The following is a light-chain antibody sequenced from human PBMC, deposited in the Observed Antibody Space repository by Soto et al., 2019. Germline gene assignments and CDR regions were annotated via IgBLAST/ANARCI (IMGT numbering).Light chain of an antibody. V-gene: IGKV1-5*01. CDR1: QSIGRW. CDR3: QQYNHYSSTT. Sequence: DIEMTQSPPTLSTSIGDRVTITCRASQSIGRWLAWYQQKPGKAPNLLIYDASTLQSGVPSRFSGGGSGTEFTLNITSLQADDFATYYCQQYNHYSSTTFGRGTKLEI. J-gene: IGKJ2*01. CDR2: DAS.